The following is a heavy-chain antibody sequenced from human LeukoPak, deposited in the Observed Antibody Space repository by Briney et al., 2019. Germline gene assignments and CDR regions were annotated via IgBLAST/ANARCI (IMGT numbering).Heavy chain of an antibody. D-gene: IGHD1-14*01. J-gene: IGHJ5*02. Sequence: ASVKVSCKASGYTFTDYYIHWVRQAPRQGLEWMGCINPNSGGTKYAQKFQGRVTMTRDTSISTVYMELRRLRSDDTALYYCAKGREPEPVAPFDPWGQGTLVTVSS. CDR1: GYTFTDYY. CDR2: INPNSGGT. CDR3: AKGREPEPVAPFDP. V-gene: IGHV1-2*02.